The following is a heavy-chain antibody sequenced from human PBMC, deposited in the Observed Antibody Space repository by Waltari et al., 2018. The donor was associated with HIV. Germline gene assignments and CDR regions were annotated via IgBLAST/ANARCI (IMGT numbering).Heavy chain of an antibody. V-gene: IGHV3-33*01. CDR2: IWYDGSND. D-gene: IGHD6-13*01. J-gene: IGHJ4*02. Sequence: QVRLVESGGGVVQPGKSLRLSCRTSGFPFRSYGMHWVRQAPGKGLEWVTVIWYDGSNDYYADSVKGRFTISRDNSKNTLYLQMNNLRVEDTAVYYCARKRRDGYSSDYWGQGTLVTVSS. CDR3: ARKRRDGYSSDY. CDR1: GFPFRSYG.